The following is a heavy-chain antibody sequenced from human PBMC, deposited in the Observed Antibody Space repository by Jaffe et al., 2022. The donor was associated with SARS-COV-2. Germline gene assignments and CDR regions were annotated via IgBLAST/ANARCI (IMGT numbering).Heavy chain of an antibody. CDR1: GFTFSSYG. V-gene: IGHV3-30*18. CDR3: AKDGVWELPSNYFDY. J-gene: IGHJ4*02. Sequence: QVQLVESGGGVVQPGRSLRLSCAASGFTFSSYGMHWVRQAPGKGLEWVAVISYDGSNKYYADSVKGRFTISRDNSKNTLYLQMNSLRAEDTAVYYCAKDGVWELPSNYFDYWGQGTLVTVSS. D-gene: IGHD1-26*01. CDR2: ISYDGSNK.